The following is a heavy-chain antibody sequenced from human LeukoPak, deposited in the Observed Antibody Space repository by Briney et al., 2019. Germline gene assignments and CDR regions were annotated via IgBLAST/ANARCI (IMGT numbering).Heavy chain of an antibody. CDR3: ASSYGSGSYSDY. D-gene: IGHD3-10*01. CDR2: IDYSGST. V-gene: IGHV4-31*03. J-gene: IGHJ4*02. CDR1: GGSISSGGYY. Sequence: PSETLSLTCTVSGGSISSGGYYWSWIRQHPGKGLEWIGYIDYSGSTYYNPSLKSRVTISVNTSKNQFSLKLSSVTAADTAVYYCASSYGSGSYSDYWGQGTLVTVSS.